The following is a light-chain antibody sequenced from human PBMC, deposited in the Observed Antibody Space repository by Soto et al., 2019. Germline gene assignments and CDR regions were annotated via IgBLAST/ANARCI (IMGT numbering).Light chain of an antibody. Sequence: EIVLTQSPGTLSLSPGERATLSCRASQSVSSNYFAWYQQRPGQAARLLIYGISSRATGIPDRFSGRGSGTDFTLTIIRLEPEDFALYYCEQCGSSPLTFGQGTKVEIK. CDR1: QSVSSNY. J-gene: IGKJ1*01. CDR2: GIS. CDR3: EQCGSSPLT. V-gene: IGKV3-20*01.